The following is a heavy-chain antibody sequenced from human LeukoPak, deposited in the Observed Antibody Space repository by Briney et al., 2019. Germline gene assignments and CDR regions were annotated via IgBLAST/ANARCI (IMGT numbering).Heavy chain of an antibody. D-gene: IGHD5-18*01. CDR2: ISWNSGSI. CDR1: EFTFDDYA. V-gene: IGHV3-9*01. J-gene: IGHJ4*02. CDR3: ARAWTGYSYGDY. Sequence: PGGSLRLSCVASEFTFDDYAMHWVRQAPGKGLEWVSGISWNSGSIGYADSVKGRFTISRDNAKNSLYLQMNSLRTEDTALYYCARAWTGYSYGDYWGQGTLVTVSS.